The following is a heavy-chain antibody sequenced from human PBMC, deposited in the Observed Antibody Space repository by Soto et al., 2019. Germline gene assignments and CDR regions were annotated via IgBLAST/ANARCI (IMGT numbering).Heavy chain of an antibody. CDR2: ISSSSSTI. D-gene: IGHD6-19*01. CDR1: GFTFSSYS. CDR3: ARTLGHSSGWYELNWFDP. J-gene: IGHJ5*02. Sequence: EVQLVKSGAGLVQPGGSLRLSCAASGFTFSSYSMNWVRQAPGKGLEWVSYISSSSSTIYYADSVKGRFTISRDNAKNSLYLQMTSLRDEDTAVYYCARTLGHSSGWYELNWFDPWGQGTLVTVSS. V-gene: IGHV3-48*02.